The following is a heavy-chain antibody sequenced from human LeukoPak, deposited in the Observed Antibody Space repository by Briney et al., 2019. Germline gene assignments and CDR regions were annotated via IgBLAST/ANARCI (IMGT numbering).Heavy chain of an antibody. D-gene: IGHD3-9*01. J-gene: IGHJ5*01. V-gene: IGHV4-39*01. CDR1: GGSGSNGIYY. CDR2: IHNVVST. CDR3: ARLPTGYPNWFDS. Sequence: SETLSLTCTVSGGSGSNGIYYWGSIRQPPGKGLEWIGSIHNVVSTYYNPSLKSPVTVSVDQSKNQCSLNLNSVTAADTAIYFCARLPTGYPNWFDSWGQGILVTVSS.